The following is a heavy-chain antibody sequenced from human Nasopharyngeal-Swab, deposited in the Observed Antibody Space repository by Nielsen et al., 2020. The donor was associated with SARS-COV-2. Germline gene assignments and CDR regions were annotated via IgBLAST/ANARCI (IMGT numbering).Heavy chain of an antibody. CDR3: ARGGGVDEYRYYYYGMDV. CDR1: GGTFSSYA. Sequence: SVKVSCKASGGTFSSYAISWVRQAPGQGLEWMGGIIPIFGTANYAQKFQGRVTITADDSTSTAYMELSSLRSEDTAVYYCARGGGVDEYRYYYYGMDVWGQGTTVTVSS. D-gene: IGHD5-12*01. V-gene: IGHV1-69*13. CDR2: IIPIFGTA. J-gene: IGHJ6*02.